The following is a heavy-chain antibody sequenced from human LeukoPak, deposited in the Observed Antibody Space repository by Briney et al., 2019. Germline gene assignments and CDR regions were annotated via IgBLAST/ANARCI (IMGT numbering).Heavy chain of an antibody. Sequence: GGSLRLSCAASGFTFSSYRMNWVRQAPGKGLEWVSSISSSSSYIYYADSVKGRFTISRDNAKNSLHLQMNSLRAEDTAVYYCARSSIAAAGRDAFDIWGQGTMVTVSS. CDR2: ISSSSSYI. J-gene: IGHJ3*02. CDR1: GFTFSSYR. V-gene: IGHV3-21*01. CDR3: ARSSIAAAGRDAFDI. D-gene: IGHD6-13*01.